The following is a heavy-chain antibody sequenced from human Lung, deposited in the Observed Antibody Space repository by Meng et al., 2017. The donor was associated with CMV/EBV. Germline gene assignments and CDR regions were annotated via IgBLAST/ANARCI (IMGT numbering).Heavy chain of an antibody. CDR2: IIPIFGTA. V-gene: IGHV1-69*05. CDR1: TFSSYA. Sequence: TFSSYAISWVRQAPGKGLEWMGGIIPIFGTANYAQKFQGRVTITTDESTSTAYMELSSLRSEDTAVYYCARVAMVRGVTPLYWYFDLWGRGTLVTVSS. D-gene: IGHD3-10*01. J-gene: IGHJ2*01. CDR3: ARVAMVRGVTPLYWYFDL.